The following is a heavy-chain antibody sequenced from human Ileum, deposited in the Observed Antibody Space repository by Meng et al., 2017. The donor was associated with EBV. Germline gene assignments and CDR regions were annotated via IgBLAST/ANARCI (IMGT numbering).Heavy chain of an antibody. V-gene: IGHV4-30-4*01. J-gene: IGHJ4*02. CDR3: AIYAVGGSGQGY. CDR1: GVSISSGVYH. Sequence: QVPLQESGPGLVKPSQTLSLTCAVSGVSISSGVYHWMWIRQPPGKGLEWIGCSGGTYYNPSLKSRLTISVDTSKNQFSLKLDSATAAGTAVYYCAIYAVGGSGQGYWGQGTLVTVSS. CDR2: CSGGT. D-gene: IGHD1-26*01.